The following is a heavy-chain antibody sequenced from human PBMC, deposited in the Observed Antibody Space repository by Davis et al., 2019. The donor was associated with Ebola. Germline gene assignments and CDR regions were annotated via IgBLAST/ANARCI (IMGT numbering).Heavy chain of an antibody. CDR1: GGSVSSGSYY. CDR2: IYYSGST. J-gene: IGHJ4*02. V-gene: IGHV4-61*01. CDR3: ARDHPLNGGAVDY. D-gene: IGHD6-19*01. Sequence: SETLSLTCTVSGGSVSSGSYYWSWIRQPPGKGLEWIGYIYYSGSTNYNPSLKSRVTISVDTSKNQFSLKLSSVTAADTAVYYCARDHPLNGGAVDYWGQGTLVTVSS.